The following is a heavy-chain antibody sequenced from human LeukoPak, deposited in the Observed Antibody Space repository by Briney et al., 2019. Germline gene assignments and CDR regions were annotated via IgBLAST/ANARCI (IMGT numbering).Heavy chain of an antibody. V-gene: IGHV3-23*01. CDR2: ISGSGGGT. J-gene: IGHJ2*01. Sequence: GGSLRLSCAASGFTFSSYAMSWVRQAPGKGLEWVSGISGSGGGTYNADSVKGRFTISRDNSKNTLYLQMNSLRAEDTAVYYCAKNGVNYWYFDLWGRGTLSLSPQ. CDR3: AKNGVNYWYFDL. D-gene: IGHD2-8*01. CDR1: GFTFSSYA.